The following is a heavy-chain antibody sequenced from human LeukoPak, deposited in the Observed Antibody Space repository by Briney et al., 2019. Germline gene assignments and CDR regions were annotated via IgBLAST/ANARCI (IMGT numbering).Heavy chain of an antibody. V-gene: IGHV1-18*01. Sequence: GPVKVSCKASGYSFSSYGISWVRQAPGQGLEWMTWISGNNGNTDFAKNFQGRVTMTTDTSTSTAYMELRSLRSDDTAVYYCARGKLRWYLGHWGQGTLVTVSS. CDR1: GYSFSSYG. CDR2: ISGNNGNT. D-gene: IGHD4-23*01. J-gene: IGHJ4*02. CDR3: ARGKLRWYLGH.